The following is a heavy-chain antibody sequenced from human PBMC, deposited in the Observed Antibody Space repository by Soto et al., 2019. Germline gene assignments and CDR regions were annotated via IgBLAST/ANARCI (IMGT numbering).Heavy chain of an antibody. D-gene: IGHD3-10*01. CDR1: GFTFSSYE. CDR2: ISSSGSTI. Sequence: GGSLRLSCAASGFTFSSYEMNWVRQAPGKGLEWVSYISSSGSTIYYADSVKGRFTISRDNAKNSLYLQMNSLRAEDTAVYYCASIDGSGSIDYWGQGTLVTVSS. CDR3: ASIDGSGSIDY. V-gene: IGHV3-48*03. J-gene: IGHJ4*02.